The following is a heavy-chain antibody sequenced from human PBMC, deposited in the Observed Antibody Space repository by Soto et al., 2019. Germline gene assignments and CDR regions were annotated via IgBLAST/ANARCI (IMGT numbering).Heavy chain of an antibody. CDR1: GGTFGRNA. D-gene: IGHD6-19*01. CDR2: IIPMFDPA. Sequence: QVVLVQSGAEVKNPGSSVKVSCKASGGTFGRNAINWVRQAPGQGFEWMGGIIPMFDPANHAQKFRDRIMITADESTNTAYLELKDLRSEDTAIYYCARPQGSGWRFNALDFWGQGTMVTVSS. CDR3: ARPQGSGWRFNALDF. V-gene: IGHV1-69*01. J-gene: IGHJ3*01.